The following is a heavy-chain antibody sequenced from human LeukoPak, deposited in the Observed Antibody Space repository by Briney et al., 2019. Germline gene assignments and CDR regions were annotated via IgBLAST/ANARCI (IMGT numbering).Heavy chain of an antibody. Sequence: SETLSPTCTVSGDSFTNTDFFWGWIRQPPGKGLEWIANIDDSGRIYSNPSLRSRVTMSRDTSKNQFSLKVTSVTAAGTAVYYCARLDGSLAHISGSYPDFWGQGILVTVSS. D-gene: IGHD3-10*01. CDR2: IDDSGRI. J-gene: IGHJ4*02. V-gene: IGHV4-39*01. CDR3: ARLDGSLAHISGSYPDF. CDR1: GDSFTNTDFF.